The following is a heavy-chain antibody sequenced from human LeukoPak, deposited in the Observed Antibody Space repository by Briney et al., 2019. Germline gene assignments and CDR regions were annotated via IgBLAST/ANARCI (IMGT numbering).Heavy chain of an antibody. CDR3: ARAFPGGDREYFDY. J-gene: IGHJ4*02. CDR1: GGSISSYY. D-gene: IGHD2-21*01. V-gene: IGHV4-4*07. CDR2: IYTSGST. Sequence: PSETLSLTCTVSGGSISSYYWSWIRQPAGKGLEWIGRIYTSGSTNYNPSPKSRVTMSVDTSKNQFSLKLSSVTAADTAVYYCARAFPGGDREYFDYWGQGTLVTVSS.